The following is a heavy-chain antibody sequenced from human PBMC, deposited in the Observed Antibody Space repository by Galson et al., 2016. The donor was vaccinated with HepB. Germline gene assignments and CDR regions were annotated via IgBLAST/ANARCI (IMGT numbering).Heavy chain of an antibody. CDR3: ARGLGSINPDAFDS. J-gene: IGHJ5*01. CDR1: GYSFTTYW. V-gene: IGHV5-51*01. Sequence: QSGAEVKKPGESLRISCKGFGYSFTTYWIAWVREMPGKGLEWMGIIYPGDSETRYSPSFQGQVTISADRSISTAYLQWTSLKASDTAIYYCARGLGSINPDAFDSWGQGTLVTVSS. D-gene: IGHD6-6*01. CDR2: IYPGDSET.